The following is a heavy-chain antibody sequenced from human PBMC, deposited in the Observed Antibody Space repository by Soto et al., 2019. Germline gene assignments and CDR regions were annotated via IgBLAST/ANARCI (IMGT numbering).Heavy chain of an antibody. CDR1: GGSISSGGHC. Sequence: SETLSLTCTVSGGSISSGGHCWSWIRQHPGKGLEWIGHIYYSGSTYSNPSLKSRVTISVDTSKNQFSLKLSSVTAADTAVYYCARGITIFGVVYFDYWGQGTLVTVSS. D-gene: IGHD3-3*01. CDR2: IYYSGST. V-gene: IGHV4-31*03. CDR3: ARGITIFGVVYFDY. J-gene: IGHJ4*02.